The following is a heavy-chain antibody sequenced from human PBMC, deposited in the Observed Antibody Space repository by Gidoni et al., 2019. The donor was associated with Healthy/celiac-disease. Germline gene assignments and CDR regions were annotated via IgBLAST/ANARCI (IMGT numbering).Heavy chain of an antibody. D-gene: IGHD2-8*01. CDR3: AMVYNYYGMDV. CDR2: IIPILGKA. CDR1: GYTFSSYA. V-gene: IGHV1-69*01. J-gene: IGHJ6*02. Sequence: QVQLVQSGAEVKKPGSSVNVSCKASGYTFSSYAISWVRQAPGQGLDWMGGIIPILGKANYAQKFQGRVTITADESTSTAYMELSSLRCEDTAVYYCAMVYNYYGMDVWGQGTTVTVSS.